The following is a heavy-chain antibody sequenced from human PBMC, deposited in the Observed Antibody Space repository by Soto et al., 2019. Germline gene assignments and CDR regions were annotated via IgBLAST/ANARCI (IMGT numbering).Heavy chain of an antibody. Sequence: PGGSLRLSCAASGFTFSSYGMHWVRQAPGKGLEWVAVISYDGSNKYYADSVKGRFTISRDNSKNTLYLQMNSLRAEDTSVYYCNGGNSDDDAFDIWGQGTMVTVSS. V-gene: IGHV3-30*03. J-gene: IGHJ3*02. CDR3: NGGNSDDDAFDI. CDR2: ISYDGSNK. D-gene: IGHD2-21*02. CDR1: GFTFSSYG.